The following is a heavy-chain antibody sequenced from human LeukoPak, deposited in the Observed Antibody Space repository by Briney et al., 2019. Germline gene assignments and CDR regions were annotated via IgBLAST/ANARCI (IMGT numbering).Heavy chain of an antibody. J-gene: IGHJ5*02. D-gene: IGHD3-10*01. V-gene: IGHV4-4*07. Sequence: SETLSLTCTVSGGSISSYYWSWIRQPAGKGLEWIGRIYTSGSTNYNPSLKSRVTMSVDTSKNQFSLKLSSVTAADTAVYYCAGAKLYYYGSGSYYHGYSWFDPWGQGTLVTVSS. CDR2: IYTSGST. CDR3: AGAKLYYYGSGSYYHGYSWFDP. CDR1: GGSISSYY.